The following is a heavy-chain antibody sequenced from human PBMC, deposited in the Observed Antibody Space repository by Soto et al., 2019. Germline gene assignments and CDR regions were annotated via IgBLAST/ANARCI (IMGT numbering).Heavy chain of an antibody. CDR1: GGSISSYY. Sequence: SXTLCLTCTVSGGSISSYYWSCIRQPPCKGLEGIGYIYYSGSTNYNPSLKSRVTISVDTSKNQFSLKLRSVTAADTAVYYCARDRGLYCTDGVCPSWFDPWGQGTLVTVSS. V-gene: IGHV4-59*01. CDR3: ARDRGLYCTDGVCPSWFDP. D-gene: IGHD2-8*01. CDR2: IYYSGST. J-gene: IGHJ5*02.